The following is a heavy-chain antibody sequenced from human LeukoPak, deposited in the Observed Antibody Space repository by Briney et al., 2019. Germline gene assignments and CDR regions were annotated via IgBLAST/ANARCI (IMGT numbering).Heavy chain of an antibody. Sequence: AGGSLRLSCSASGFTFSDYWMMWVRQAPGKGLEWVGNIRQDDSEKNYVDSVKGRFTISRDNAKSSLYLQMNSLRAEDTAIYYCATDRKVGTLDPRINYLGQGTLVNGSS. J-gene: IGHJ4*01. D-gene: IGHD1-1*01. V-gene: IGHV3-7*01. CDR1: GFTFSDYW. CDR3: ATDRKVGTLDPRINY. CDR2: IRQDDSEK.